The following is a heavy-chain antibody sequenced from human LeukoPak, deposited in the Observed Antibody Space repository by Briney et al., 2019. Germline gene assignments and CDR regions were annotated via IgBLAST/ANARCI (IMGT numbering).Heavy chain of an antibody. J-gene: IGHJ4*02. CDR2: IRSKAYGGTT. Sequence: GGSLRLSCTASGFTFGDYAMSWVRQAPGKGVAWVGFIRSKAYGGTTEYAASVKGRFTISRDDSKSIAYLQMNSLKTEDTAVYYCTRELDYDILTGYFPYYFDYWGQGTLVTVSS. V-gene: IGHV3-49*04. CDR3: TRELDYDILTGYFPYYFDY. D-gene: IGHD3-9*01. CDR1: GFTFGDYA.